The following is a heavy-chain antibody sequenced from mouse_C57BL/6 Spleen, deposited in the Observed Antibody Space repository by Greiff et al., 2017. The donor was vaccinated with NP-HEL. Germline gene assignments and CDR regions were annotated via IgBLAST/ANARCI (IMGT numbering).Heavy chain of an antibody. V-gene: IGHV2-6*03. CDR2: IWSDGST. Sequence: VKLVESGPGLVAPSQSLSFTCTVSGFSLTSYGVHWVRQPPGQGLAWLVMIWSDGSTTYNSPLKSRLAISKDNTTSQVFLKMNRLQTEDTAKYYCASQLTGYARDYWGQGTSVTVSA. D-gene: IGHD1-1*01. CDR1: GFSLTSYG. J-gene: IGHJ4*01. CDR3: ASQLTGYARDY.